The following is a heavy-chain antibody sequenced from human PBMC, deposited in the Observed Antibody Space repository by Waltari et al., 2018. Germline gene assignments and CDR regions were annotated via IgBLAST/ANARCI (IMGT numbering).Heavy chain of an antibody. D-gene: IGHD3-3*01. Sequence: QVQLQESGPGLVKPSEPLSLTCAVSGYSISSGYYWGWLRQPPGKGLEWIGSIYHSGSTYYNPSFKSGVTISVDTSKNQFYLKLSSVTAADTAVYYCARDGYDCWSGYYQGDAFDIWGQGTMVIVSS. CDR3: ARDGYDCWSGYYQGDAFDI. V-gene: IGHV4-38-2*02. CDR1: GYSISSGYY. J-gene: IGHJ3*02. CDR2: IYHSGST.